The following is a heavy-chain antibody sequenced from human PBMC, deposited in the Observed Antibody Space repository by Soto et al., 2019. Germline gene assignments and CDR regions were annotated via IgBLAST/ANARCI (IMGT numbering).Heavy chain of an antibody. D-gene: IGHD6-6*01. J-gene: IGHJ6*03. CDR1: GFTFSRYW. V-gene: IGHV3-7*01. CDR2: IKQDGSEK. Sequence: GGSLRLSCAASGFTFSRYWMSWVRQAPGKGLEWVANIKQDGSEKYYVDSVKGRFTISRDNAKNSLYLQMNSLRAEDTAVYYCARESLDSSSPSYYYYYMDVWVKGTTVTVSS. CDR3: ARESLDSSSPSYYYYYMDV.